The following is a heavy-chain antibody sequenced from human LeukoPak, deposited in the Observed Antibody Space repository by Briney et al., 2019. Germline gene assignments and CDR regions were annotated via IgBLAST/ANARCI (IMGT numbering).Heavy chain of an antibody. D-gene: IGHD2-2*01. CDR1: GFTFSDYY. Sequence: PGGSLRLSCAASGFTFSDYYMSWIRQAPGKGMEWVSYISRSGSTIYYADSVKGRFTISRDNAKNSLYLQMNSLRAEDTAVYYCARDHPRYCSSTSCPYYYYYMDVWGKGTTVTVSS. CDR3: ARDHPRYCSSTSCPYYYYYMDV. V-gene: IGHV3-11*04. J-gene: IGHJ6*03. CDR2: ISRSGSTI.